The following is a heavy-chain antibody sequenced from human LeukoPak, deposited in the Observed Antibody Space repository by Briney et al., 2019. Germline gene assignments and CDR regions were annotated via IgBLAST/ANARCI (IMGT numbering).Heavy chain of an antibody. CDR3: ARGQGTVTTH. D-gene: IGHD4-11*01. CDR2: INHSGSA. CDR1: GGSFSGYY. V-gene: IGHV4-34*01. Sequence: SETLSLTCAVYGGSFSGYYWSWIRQPPGKGLEWIGEINHSGSANYNPSLMCRVTISLDTSKNHFSLNLSSVTAADTAVYYCARGQGTVTTHWGQGTPVTVSS. J-gene: IGHJ4*02.